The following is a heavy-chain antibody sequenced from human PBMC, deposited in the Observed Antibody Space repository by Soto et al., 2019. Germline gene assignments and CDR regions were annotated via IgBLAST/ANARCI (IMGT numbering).Heavy chain of an antibody. Sequence: RLSCAASGFTFSSYSMNWVRQAPGKGLEWVSYISSSSSTIYYADSVKGRFTISRDNAKNSLYLQMNSLRAEDTAVYYCARGAYYYDSSGLSYWGQGTLVTSPQ. V-gene: IGHV3-48*01. CDR1: GFTFSSYS. D-gene: IGHD3-22*01. CDR2: ISSSSSTI. J-gene: IGHJ4*02. CDR3: ARGAYYYDSSGLSY.